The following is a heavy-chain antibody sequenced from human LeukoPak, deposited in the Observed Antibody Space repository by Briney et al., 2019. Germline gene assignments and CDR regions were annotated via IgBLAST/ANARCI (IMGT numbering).Heavy chain of an antibody. J-gene: IGHJ4*02. D-gene: IGHD3-22*01. CDR1: GFTFSSYA. V-gene: IGHV3-30-3*01. CDR3: ARGHYYDSSGYSYFDY. Sequence: GRSLRLSCAASGFTFSSYAMHWVRQAPGKGLEWVAVISYDGSNKYYADSVKGRFTISRDNSKNTLYLQMNSLRAEDTAVYYCARGHYYDSSGYSYFDYWGQGTLVTVSS. CDR2: ISYDGSNK.